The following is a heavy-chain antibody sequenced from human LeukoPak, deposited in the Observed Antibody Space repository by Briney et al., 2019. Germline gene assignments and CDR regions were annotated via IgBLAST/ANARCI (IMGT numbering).Heavy chain of an antibody. J-gene: IGHJ6*03. D-gene: IGHD3-22*01. CDR3: ARDVYYYDSSGYYWYYYYYMDV. CDR2: IYYSGST. CDR1: GGSFSGYY. V-gene: IGHV4-34*01. Sequence: PSETLSLTCAVYGGSFSGYYWSWIRQPPGKGLEWIGSIYYSGSTYYNPSLKSRVTISVDTSKNQFSLKLSSVTAADTAVYYCARDVYYYDSSGYYWYYYYYMDVWGKGTTVTVSS.